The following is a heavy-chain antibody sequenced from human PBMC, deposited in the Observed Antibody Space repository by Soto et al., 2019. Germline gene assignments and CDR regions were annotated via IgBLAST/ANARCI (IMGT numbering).Heavy chain of an antibody. Sequence: HPGGSLRLSCAASGFSFNSYALSWVRQAPGKGLAWVSTISGGDTYYADFVKGRFTISRDISKNTLYLQMDGLRAEDTAIYYCTKDRETAWFPDFWGQGTLVTVSS. V-gene: IGHV3-23*01. J-gene: IGHJ4*02. CDR1: GFSFNSYA. D-gene: IGHD3-10*01. CDR3: TKDRETAWFPDF. CDR2: ISGGDT.